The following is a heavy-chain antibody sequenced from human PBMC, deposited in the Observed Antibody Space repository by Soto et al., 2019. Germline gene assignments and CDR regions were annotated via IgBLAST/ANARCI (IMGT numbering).Heavy chain of an antibody. V-gene: IGHV3-53*01. CDR1: GFTVVNNY. CDR2: IYSTGTA. Sequence: EVQLVESGGGFIQPGGSLKLSCAASGFTVVNNYMSWVRQATGKGLEWGSLIYSTGTAKYADSVKGRFTVSRDNAKNTLYLQMNSLRAEDPAVYYCAKDGRGSGSHYTSFGYRGQGNVVNVS. CDR3: AKDGRGSGSHYTSFGY. J-gene: IGHJ4*02. D-gene: IGHD3-10*01.